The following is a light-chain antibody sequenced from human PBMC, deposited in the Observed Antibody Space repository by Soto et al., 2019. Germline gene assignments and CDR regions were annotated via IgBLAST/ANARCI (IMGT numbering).Light chain of an antibody. J-gene: IGKJ5*01. CDR1: QDISNY. CDR3: QQYDNPPIT. V-gene: IGKV1-33*01. Sequence: DIQMTQSPSSLSASVGDRVTITCQASQDISNYLNWYQQKPGKAPKLLIYDASNLETGVPSRFSGRGSGTDFTFTISSLQPEDIATYYCQQYDNPPITFGQGTRLEI. CDR2: DAS.